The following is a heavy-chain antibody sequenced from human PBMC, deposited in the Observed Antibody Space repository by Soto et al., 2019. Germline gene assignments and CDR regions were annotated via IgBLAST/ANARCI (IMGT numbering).Heavy chain of an antibody. D-gene: IGHD3-10*01. J-gene: IGHJ4*02. Sequence: PSETLSLTCTVSDDSISIYYWNWIRQPAGKGLEWIGRIYTSGSTNYNSSLKSRVTMSIDTSKNQFSLKLSSVTAADTAVYYCAREISMALNYWGQGTLVTVSS. CDR3: AREISMALNY. V-gene: IGHV4-4*07. CDR2: IYTSGST. CDR1: DDSISIYY.